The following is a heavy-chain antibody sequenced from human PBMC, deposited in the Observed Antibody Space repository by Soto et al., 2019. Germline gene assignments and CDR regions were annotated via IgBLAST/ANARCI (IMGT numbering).Heavy chain of an antibody. D-gene: IGHD1-26*01. CDR3: ARGVSGSYAY. CDR1: GGSFSGYY. CDR2: INHSGST. Sequence: SETLSLTCAVYGGSFSGYYWSWIRQPPGKGLEWIGEINHSGSTNYNPSLKSRVTISVDTSKNQFSLKLSSVTAADTAVYYCARGVSGSYAYWGQGTLVTVSS. V-gene: IGHV4-34*01. J-gene: IGHJ4*02.